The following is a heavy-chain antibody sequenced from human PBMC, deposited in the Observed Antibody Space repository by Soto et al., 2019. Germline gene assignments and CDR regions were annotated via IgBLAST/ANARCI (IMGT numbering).Heavy chain of an antibody. Sequence: SETLSLTCTVSGGSISTYYWNWIRQPPGKGLEWIGYIYYSGTTNYNPSLKSRVTISLDTSKNQFSLKLSSVTAADTAVYYCARVLTGYYTPPDAFDIWGQGTMVTVSS. V-gene: IGHV4-59*12. J-gene: IGHJ3*02. CDR3: ARVLTGYYTPPDAFDI. CDR2: IYYSGTT. D-gene: IGHD3-9*01. CDR1: GGSISTYY.